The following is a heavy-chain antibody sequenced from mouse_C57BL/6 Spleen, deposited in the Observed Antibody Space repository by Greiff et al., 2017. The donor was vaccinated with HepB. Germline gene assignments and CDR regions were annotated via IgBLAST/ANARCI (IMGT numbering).Heavy chain of an antibody. CDR2: IRNKANGYTT. CDR1: GFTFTDYY. J-gene: IGHJ2*01. D-gene: IGHD1-1*01. CDR3: ASYITTGFDY. V-gene: IGHV7-3*01. Sequence: EVMLVESGGGLVQPGGSLSLSCAASGFTFTDYYMSWVRQPPGKALEWLGFIRNKANGYTTEYSASVKGRFTISRDNSQSILYLQMNALRAEDSATYYCASYITTGFDYWGQGTTLTVSS.